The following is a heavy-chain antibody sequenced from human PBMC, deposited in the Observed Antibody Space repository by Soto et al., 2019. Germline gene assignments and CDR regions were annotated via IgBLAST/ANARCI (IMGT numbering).Heavy chain of an antibody. CDR3: ARPAVNDLDADSSAFDI. CDR2: VIPIIGEG. J-gene: IGHJ3*02. CDR1: GGTFSSQT. Sequence: QVQLVQSGAEVKEPGSSVKVSCKVSGGTFSSQTINWVRQVPGQGLEWMGSVIPIIGEGKYAQSFLGRVTIPADNSTSTAYMDMGSLRSEDTAVYYCARPAVNDLDADSSAFDIWGQGTMVTVSS. D-gene: IGHD1-1*01. V-gene: IGHV1-69*02.